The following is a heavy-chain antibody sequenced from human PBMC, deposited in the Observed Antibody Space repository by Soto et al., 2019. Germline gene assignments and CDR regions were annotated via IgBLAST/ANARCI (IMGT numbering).Heavy chain of an antibody. CDR3: AKDRGGFTSGFEFFDF. CDR2: ISGNGATT. D-gene: IGHD5-12*01. Sequence: EVALLESGGGLVQPGGSLRLSCEVSGVAFSFYSMSWVRQAPGKGLEWVASISGNGATTYYAASGKGRFTFSRDNAKNTVHLQMNSLRGEDTAVSYCAKDRGGFTSGFEFFDFWGQGTLVTVSS. CDR1: GVAFSFYS. J-gene: IGHJ4*02. V-gene: IGHV3-23*01.